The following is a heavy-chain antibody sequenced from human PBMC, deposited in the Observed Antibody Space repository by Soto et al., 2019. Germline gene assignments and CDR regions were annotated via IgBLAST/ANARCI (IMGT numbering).Heavy chain of an antibody. CDR1: GGYISGDIYY. D-gene: IGHD3-22*01. V-gene: IGHV4-39*01. CDR3: TRHRAYYYDSSGRDASDI. Sequence: PSETLSVTCTVSGGYISGDIYYWGWIRHPPGKGPGWIGTIYYSGTTYYNPSLKSRVTISVDTSRNQFSLKLSSVTAADTAVYYCTRHRAYYYDSSGRDASDIWGQGTMVTVSS. CDR2: IYYSGTT. J-gene: IGHJ3*02.